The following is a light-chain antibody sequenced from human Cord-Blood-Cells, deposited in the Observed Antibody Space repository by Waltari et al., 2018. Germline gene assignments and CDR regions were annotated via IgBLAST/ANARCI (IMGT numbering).Light chain of an antibody. CDR2: EVT. V-gene: IGLV2-18*02. J-gene: IGLJ3*02. Sequence: QSALTQPPSVSGSPGQSVPISCTGTRSDVCSYNRVSWYQQPPGTAPKLMIYEVTNRPSGVPDRFSGSKSGNTASLTISGLQAEDEADYYCSSYTSSSTWVFGGGTKLTVL. CDR1: RSDVCSYNR. CDR3: SSYTSSSTWV.